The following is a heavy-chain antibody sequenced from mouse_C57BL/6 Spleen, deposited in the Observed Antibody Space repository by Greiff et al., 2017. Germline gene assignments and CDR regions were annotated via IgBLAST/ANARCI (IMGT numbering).Heavy chain of an antibody. Sequence: EVHLVESEGGLVQPGSSMKLSCTASGFTFSDYYMAWVRQVPEKGLEWVANINYDGSSTYYLDSLKSRFIISRDNAKNILYLQMSSLKSEDTATYYCARELSGSSYTYYAMDYWGQGTSVTVSS. D-gene: IGHD1-1*01. CDR2: INYDGSST. V-gene: IGHV5-16*01. CDR3: ARELSGSSYTYYAMDY. J-gene: IGHJ4*01. CDR1: GFTFSDYY.